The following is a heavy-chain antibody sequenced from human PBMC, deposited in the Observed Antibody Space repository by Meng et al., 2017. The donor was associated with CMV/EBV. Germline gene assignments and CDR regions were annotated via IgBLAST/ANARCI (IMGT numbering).Heavy chain of an antibody. CDR3: VRDNNWGPDY. CDR2: IYPNSGGT. CDR1: GYRFSDHY. Sequence: HVQLVQPGAGVKSPWASVKVSCQTSGYRFSDHYMHWVRQAPGQGLEWMGWIYPNSGGTHYAQKFQDRVSMTRDMSISTVYMELRRLTSDDTAVYYCVRDNNWGPDYWGQGTLVTVSS. V-gene: IGHV1-2*02. J-gene: IGHJ4*02. D-gene: IGHD1-1*01.